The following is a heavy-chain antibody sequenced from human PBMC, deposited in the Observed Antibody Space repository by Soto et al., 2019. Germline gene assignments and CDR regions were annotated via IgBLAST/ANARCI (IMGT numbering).Heavy chain of an antibody. V-gene: IGHV1-46*01. CDR2: INPSGGST. D-gene: IGHD5-18*01. CDR1: GYTFTSYY. J-gene: IGHJ6*02. CDR3: ARGGDTAMVYHGMDV. Sequence: GASVKVSCKASGYTFTSYYMHWVRQAPGQGLEWMGIINPSGGSTSYAQKFQGRVTMTRDTSISTAYMELSRLRSDDTAVYYCARGGDTAMVYHGMDVWGQGATVTVSS.